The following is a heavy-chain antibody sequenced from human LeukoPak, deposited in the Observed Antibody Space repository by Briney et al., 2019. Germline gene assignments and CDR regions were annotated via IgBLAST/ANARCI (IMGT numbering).Heavy chain of an antibody. D-gene: IGHD2-15*01. J-gene: IGHJ2*01. V-gene: IGHV3-30*02. Sequence: GGSLRLSCAASGFTFSSYGMHWVRQAPGKGLEWVAVIWYGGSNKYYADPVKGRFTISRDNSKNTLYLQMNSLRAEDTAVYYCAKDRYWPDWYFDLWGRGTLVTVSS. CDR1: GFTFSSYG. CDR3: AKDRYWPDWYFDL. CDR2: IWYGGSNK.